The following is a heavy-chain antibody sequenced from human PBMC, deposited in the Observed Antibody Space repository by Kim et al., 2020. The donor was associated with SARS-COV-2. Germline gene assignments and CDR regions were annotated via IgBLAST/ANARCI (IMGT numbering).Heavy chain of an antibody. J-gene: IGHJ4*02. Sequence: ADAVKGRFTISRDNSKNTLYLQMNSLRAEDTAVYYCARDRHDYGDYVSDYWGQGTLVTVSS. CDR3: ARDRHDYGDYVSDY. V-gene: IGHV3-66*01. D-gene: IGHD4-17*01.